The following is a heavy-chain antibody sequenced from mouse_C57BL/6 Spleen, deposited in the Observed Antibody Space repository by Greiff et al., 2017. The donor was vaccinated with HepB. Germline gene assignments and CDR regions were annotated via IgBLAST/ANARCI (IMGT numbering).Heavy chain of an antibody. V-gene: IGHV1-52*01. Sequence: QVQLQQSGAELVRPGSSVKLSCKASGYTFTSYWMHWVKQRPIQGLEWIGNIDPSDSETHYNQKFKDKATLTVDKSSSTAYMQLSSLTSEDSAVYYCARVSPTVVATGDYWGQGTTLTVSS. J-gene: IGHJ2*01. CDR1: GYTFTSYW. D-gene: IGHD1-1*01. CDR2: IDPSDSET. CDR3: ARVSPTVVATGDY.